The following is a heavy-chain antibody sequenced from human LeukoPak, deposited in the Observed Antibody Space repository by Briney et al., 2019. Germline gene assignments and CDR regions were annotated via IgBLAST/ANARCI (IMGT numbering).Heavy chain of an antibody. CDR3: ARETVAGSFDY. CDR1: GFTVSSNY. Sequence: GGSLRLSCAASGFTVSSNYMSWVRQAPGKGLEWVSVIYSGGSTYYADSVKCRFTISRDNSKNTLYLQMNSLRAEDTAVYYCARETVAGSFDYWGQGTLVTVSS. V-gene: IGHV3-66*01. CDR2: IYSGGST. J-gene: IGHJ4*02. D-gene: IGHD6-19*01.